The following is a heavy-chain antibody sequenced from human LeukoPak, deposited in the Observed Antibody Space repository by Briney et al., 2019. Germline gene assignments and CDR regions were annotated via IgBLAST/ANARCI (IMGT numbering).Heavy chain of an antibody. Sequence: GGSLRLSCAASGFTFSGSAMHWVRQASGKGLEWVGRIRSKANSYATAYAASVKGRFTISRDDSKNTAYLQMNSLRAEDTAVYYCAKAPYGSGNDYYYYYMDVWGKGTTVTVSS. J-gene: IGHJ6*03. CDR2: IRSKANSYAT. V-gene: IGHV3-73*01. D-gene: IGHD3-10*01. CDR3: AKAPYGSGNDYYYYYMDV. CDR1: GFTFSGSA.